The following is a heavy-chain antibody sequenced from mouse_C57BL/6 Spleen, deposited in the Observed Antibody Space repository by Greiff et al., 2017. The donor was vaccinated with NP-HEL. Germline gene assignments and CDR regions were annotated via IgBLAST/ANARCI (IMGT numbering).Heavy chain of an antibody. CDR3: ARPAYGSSYWYFDV. J-gene: IGHJ1*03. CDR1: GFTFSDYG. V-gene: IGHV5-17*01. D-gene: IGHD1-1*01. CDR2: ISSGSSTI. Sequence: EVKLVESGGGLVKPGGSLKLSCAASGFTFSDYGMHWVRQAPEKGLEWVAYISSGSSTIYYADTVKGRFTISRDNATNTLCLQMTSLRSEDTAMYYCARPAYGSSYWYFDVWGTGTTVTVSS.